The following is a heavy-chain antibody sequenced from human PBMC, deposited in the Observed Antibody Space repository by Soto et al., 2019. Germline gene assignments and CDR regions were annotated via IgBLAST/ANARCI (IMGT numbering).Heavy chain of an antibody. CDR3: ATYTKESCSSTSCSDDAFDI. CDR1: GYSFTSYW. CDR2: IYPGDSDT. J-gene: IGHJ3*02. D-gene: IGHD2-2*01. Sequence: GESLKSSWKGSGYSFTSYWIGWVRQMPGKGLAWRGIIYPGDSDTRYSPSFQGQVTISADKSISTAYLQWSSLKASDTAMYYCATYTKESCSSTSCSDDAFDIWGQGTMVTVSS. V-gene: IGHV5-51*01.